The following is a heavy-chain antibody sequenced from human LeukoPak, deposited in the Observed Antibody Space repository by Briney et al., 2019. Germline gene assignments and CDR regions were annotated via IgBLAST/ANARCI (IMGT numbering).Heavy chain of an antibody. CDR3: AKFEVGYSSGWSDAFDI. Sequence: GGSLRLSCAASGFKFDNYAMHWVRQTPGKSLEWVAFIRYDGSNKYYADSVKGRFTISRDNSKNTLYLQMNSLRAEDTAVYYCAKFEVGYSSGWSDAFDIWGQGTMVTVSS. CDR2: IRYDGSNK. CDR1: GFKFDNYA. D-gene: IGHD6-19*01. V-gene: IGHV3-30*02. J-gene: IGHJ3*02.